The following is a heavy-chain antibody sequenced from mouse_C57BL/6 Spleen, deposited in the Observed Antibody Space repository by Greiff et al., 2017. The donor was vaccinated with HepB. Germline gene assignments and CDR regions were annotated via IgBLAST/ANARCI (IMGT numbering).Heavy chain of an antibody. CDR1: GFNIKDDY. Sequence: VQLKESGAELVRPGASVKLSCTASGFNIKDDYMHWVKQRPEQGLEWIGWIDPENGDTEYASKFQGKATITADTSSNTAYLQLSSLTSEDTAVYYCTTSLRRGDYWGQGTSVTVSS. CDR2: IDPENGDT. D-gene: IGHD2-12*01. CDR3: TTSLRRGDY. J-gene: IGHJ4*01. V-gene: IGHV14-4*01.